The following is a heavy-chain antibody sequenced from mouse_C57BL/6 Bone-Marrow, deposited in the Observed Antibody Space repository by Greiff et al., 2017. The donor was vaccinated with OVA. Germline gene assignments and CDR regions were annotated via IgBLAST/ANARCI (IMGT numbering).Heavy chain of an antibody. CDR2: IRNKANGYTT. J-gene: IGHJ2*01. V-gene: IGHV7-3*01. CDR3: ARGYGNLDY. D-gene: IGHD2-1*01. Sequence: EVKLMESGGGLVQPGGSLSLSCAASGFTFTDYYMSWVRQPPGKALEWLGFIRNKANGYTTEYSASVKGRFTISRDNSQSILYLQMNALRAEDSATYYCARGYGNLDYWGQGTTLTVSS. CDR1: GFTFTDYY.